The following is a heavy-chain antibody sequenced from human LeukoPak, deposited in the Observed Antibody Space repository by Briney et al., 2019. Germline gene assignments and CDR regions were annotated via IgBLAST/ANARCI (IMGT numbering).Heavy chain of an antibody. J-gene: IGHJ6*02. V-gene: IGHV1-69*13. CDR3: ARDQYSSSWYVKLGHYGMDV. D-gene: IGHD6-13*01. CDR2: IIPIFGTA. CDR1: GGTFSSYA. Sequence: GASVKVSCKASGGTFSSYAISWVRQAPGQGLEWMGGIIPIFGTANYAQKFQGRVTITADESTSTAYMELSSLRSEDTAVYYCARDQYSSSWYVKLGHYGMDVWGQGTTVTVSS.